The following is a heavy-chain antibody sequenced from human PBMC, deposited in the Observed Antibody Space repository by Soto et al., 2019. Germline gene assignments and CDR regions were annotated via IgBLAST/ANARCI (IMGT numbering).Heavy chain of an antibody. V-gene: IGHV4-39*01. CDR2: IYYKGYT. CDR1: GDSISDSSFY. J-gene: IGHJ6*02. Sequence: QLPLQESGPGLVKPSETLSLTCTSSGDSISDSSFYWAWIRQPPGKGLQWIGSIYYKGYTKYNPSLARRVTIPVDTSMNPLSLWLSSVTAAGTAVYFCARHPDYGGNYYYYGMDVWGPGTTVIVSS. D-gene: IGHD4-17*01. CDR3: ARHPDYGGNYYYYGMDV.